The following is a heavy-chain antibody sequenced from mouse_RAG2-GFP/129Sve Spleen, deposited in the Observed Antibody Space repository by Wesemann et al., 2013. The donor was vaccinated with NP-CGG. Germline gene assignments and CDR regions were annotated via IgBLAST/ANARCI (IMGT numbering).Heavy chain of an antibody. CDR2: ISYDGSN. V-gene: IGHV3-6*02. D-gene: IGHD2-3*01. CDR1: GYSITSGYY. CDR3: ARGSGYYWFAY. Sequence: DVQLQESGPGLVKPSQSLSLTCSVTGYSITSGYYWNWIRQFPGNKLEWMGYISYDGSNNYNPSLKNRISITRDTSKNQFFLKLNSVTTEDTATYYCARGSGYYWFAYWGQGTLVTVSA. J-gene: IGHJ3*01.